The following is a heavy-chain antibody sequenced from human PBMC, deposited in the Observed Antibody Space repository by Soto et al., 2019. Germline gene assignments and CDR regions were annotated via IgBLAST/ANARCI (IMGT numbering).Heavy chain of an antibody. CDR2: IYWDDDK. V-gene: IGHV2-5*02. CDR1: GFSLSTSGVG. CDR3: AQGTVAQEDDLGENWFDP. Sequence: QITLKESGPTLVKPTQTLTLTCTFSGFSLSTSGVGVGWIRQPPGKALEWLALIYWDDDKRYSPSLKSRLTITKDPSKNQGVLTMTNMDPVDTATYYCAQGTVAQEDDLGENWFDPWGQGTLVTVSS. J-gene: IGHJ5*02. D-gene: IGHD3-16*01.